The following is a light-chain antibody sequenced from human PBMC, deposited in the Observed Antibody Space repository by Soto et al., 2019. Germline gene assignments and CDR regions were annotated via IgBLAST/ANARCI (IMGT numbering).Light chain of an antibody. CDR2: GAS. J-gene: IGKJ1*01. CDR1: QSVSSN. CDR3: QQYNNWPPRWT. V-gene: IGKV3-15*01. Sequence: EIVMTQYPATLSVSPGERATLSCRASQSVSSNLAWYQQKPGQAPRLLIYGASTRATGIPARFSGSGSGTEFTLTISSLQSEDFAVYYCQQYNNWPPRWTFGQGTKVDIK.